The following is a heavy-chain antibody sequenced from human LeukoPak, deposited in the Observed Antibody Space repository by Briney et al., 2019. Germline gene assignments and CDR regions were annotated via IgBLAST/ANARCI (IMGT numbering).Heavy chain of an antibody. CDR2: IWYDGTNK. CDR1: GFTFSSYN. Sequence: GGSLRLSCAASGFTFSSYNMNWVRQAPGKGLEWVAVIWYDGTNKYYADSVKGRFIISRDNSKNTLYLQMNSLRAEDTAVYYCAKDGSGGGWKWFDPWGQGTLVTVSS. V-gene: IGHV3-33*06. CDR3: AKDGSGGGWKWFDP. J-gene: IGHJ5*02. D-gene: IGHD2-15*01.